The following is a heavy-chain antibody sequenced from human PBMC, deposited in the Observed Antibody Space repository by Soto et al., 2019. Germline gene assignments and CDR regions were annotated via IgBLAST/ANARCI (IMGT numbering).Heavy chain of an antibody. CDR2: IPHDGSYK. Sequence: QVQLVESGGGVVQPGRSLRLSCAASGLPFSSYGMHWVRQAPGKGLECVAIIPHDGSYKYHVDSVKGRFTISRDNSKNTLYLQMDSLRPDDTAVYYCGALNYGGDDCWGQGTLVTVSS. V-gene: IGHV3-30*03. J-gene: IGHJ4*02. CDR3: GALNYGGDDC. D-gene: IGHD4-17*01. CDR1: GLPFSSYG.